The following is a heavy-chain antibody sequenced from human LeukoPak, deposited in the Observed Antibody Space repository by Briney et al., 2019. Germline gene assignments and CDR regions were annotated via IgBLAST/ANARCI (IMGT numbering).Heavy chain of an antibody. CDR1: GFTFSTYS. CDR2: ISTSGTYI. J-gene: IGHJ4*02. CDR3: ARDLADYSDY. Sequence: GGSLRLSCAASGFTFSTYSMNWVRQAPGKGLEWVSFISTSGTYIYYADSLKGRFTISRDNAKNSLYLQMHSLRAEDTAVYYCARDLADYSDYWGQGTLVTVSS. D-gene: IGHD2-21*01. V-gene: IGHV3-21*01.